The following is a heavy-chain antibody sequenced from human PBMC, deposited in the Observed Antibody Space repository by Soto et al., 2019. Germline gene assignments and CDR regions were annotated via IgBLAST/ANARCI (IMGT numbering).Heavy chain of an antibody. CDR3: ARGGRHFSYYYDSSGYEFHY. V-gene: IGHV1-69*13. CDR1: GGTFSSYS. D-gene: IGHD3-22*01. CDR2: IIPIFGTA. Sequence: ASVKVSCKVSGGTFSSYSISWVLQAPGEGLEWMGGIIPIFGTANYAQKFQGRVTITADESTSTAYMELSSLRSEDTAVYYCARGGRHFSYYYDSSGYEFHYWGQGTLVTVSS. J-gene: IGHJ4*02.